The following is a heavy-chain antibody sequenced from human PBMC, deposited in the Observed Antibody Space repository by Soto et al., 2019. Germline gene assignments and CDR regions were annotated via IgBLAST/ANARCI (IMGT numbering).Heavy chain of an antibody. CDR2: IYWNDDK. CDR1: GFSLSTSGVG. CDR3: AHFQSGWFAP. V-gene: IGHV2-5*01. J-gene: IGHJ5*02. Sequence: EYGHTLVNPTQTLTLTCTFSGFSLSTSGVGVGWIRQPPGKTLELLALIYWNDDKRYSPFLKRRLTITKDTAKNQVVLTMTNMDPVHTAAYYCAHFQSGWFAPWGQGTSVTVSS.